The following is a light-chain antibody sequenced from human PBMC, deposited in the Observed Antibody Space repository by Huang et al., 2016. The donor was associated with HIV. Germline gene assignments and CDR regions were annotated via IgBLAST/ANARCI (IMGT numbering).Light chain of an antibody. CDR1: ESISNW. Sequence: DIQMTQSPSSVSGSVGDRVTITCRATESISNWLAWYQQKPGKAPNLLIYGASTLQSGVPSRFSGSGSVTEFTLTITNVQPEDFAIYYCQQSYIFPFTFGQGTRLEMK. CDR2: GAS. CDR3: QQSYIFPFT. V-gene: IGKV1-12*01. J-gene: IGKJ5*01.